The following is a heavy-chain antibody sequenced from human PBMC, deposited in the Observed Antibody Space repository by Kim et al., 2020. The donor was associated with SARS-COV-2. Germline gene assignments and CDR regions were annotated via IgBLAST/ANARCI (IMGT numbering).Heavy chain of an antibody. CDR3: ASGYGWLVHS. D-gene: IGHD6-19*01. CDR1: GFSLSHYW. J-gene: IGHJ5*01. CDR2: IKQDGSVT. Sequence: GGSLRLSCAASGFSLSHYWINWVRQAPGKGLEWVANIKQDGSVTLYLDSVKGRFTISRDNSKNSLYLQMNSLRAEDTALYYCASGYGWLVHSWGHGTLVTVSS. V-gene: IGHV3-7*03.